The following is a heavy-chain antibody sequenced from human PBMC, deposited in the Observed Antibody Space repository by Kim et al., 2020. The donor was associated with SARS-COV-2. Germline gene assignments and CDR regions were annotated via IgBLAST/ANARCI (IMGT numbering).Heavy chain of an antibody. Sequence: SVKVSCKASGGTFSSYAISWVRQAPGQGLEWMGGIIPIFGTANYAQKFQGRVTITADESTSTAYMELSSLRSEDTAVYYCASGSSPLQDNTPFDYWGQGTLVTVSS. V-gene: IGHV1-69*13. CDR2: IIPIFGTA. CDR3: ASGSSPLQDNTPFDY. J-gene: IGHJ4*02. CDR1: GGTFSSYA. D-gene: IGHD1-26*01.